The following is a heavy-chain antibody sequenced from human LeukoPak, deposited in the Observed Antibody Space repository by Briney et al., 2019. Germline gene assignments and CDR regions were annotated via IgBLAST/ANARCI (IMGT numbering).Heavy chain of an antibody. CDR3: ARGDGDLYYMDV. CDR2: IIPIFGTA. D-gene: IGHD4-17*01. CDR1: GGTFSSYA. Sequence: RASVKVSCKASGGTFSSYAISWVRQAPGQGLEWMGGIIPIFGTANYAQKFQGRVTITADKSTSTAYMELSSLRSEDTAVYYCARGDGDLYYMDVWGKGTTVTVSS. V-gene: IGHV1-69*06. J-gene: IGHJ6*03.